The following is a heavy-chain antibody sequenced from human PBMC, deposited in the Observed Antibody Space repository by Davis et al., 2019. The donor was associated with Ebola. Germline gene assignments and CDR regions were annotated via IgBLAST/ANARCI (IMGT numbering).Heavy chain of an antibody. D-gene: IGHD6-13*01. CDR2: IWYDGSNK. Sequence: PGGSLRLSCAASGFTFSSYGMHWVRQAPGKGLEWVAVIWYDGSNKYYADSVKGRFTISRDNSKNTLYLRMNSLRAEDTAVYYCARGGRDSISWWFDYWGQGTLVTVSS. CDR3: ARGGRDSISWWFDY. CDR1: GFTFSSYG. J-gene: IGHJ4*02. V-gene: IGHV3-33*01.